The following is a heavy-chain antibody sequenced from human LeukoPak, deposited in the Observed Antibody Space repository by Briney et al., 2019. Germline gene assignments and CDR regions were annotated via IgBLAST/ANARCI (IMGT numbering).Heavy chain of an antibody. D-gene: IGHD5-18*01. J-gene: IGHJ6*03. CDR1: GGSISSGGYY. V-gene: IGHV4-31*03. Sequence: SETLSLTCTVSGGSISSGGYYWSWIRQHPGKGLEWIGYIYYSGSTYYNPSLKSRVTISVDTSKNQFSLKLSSVTAADTAVYYCAGSQRHSYGCYYYYMDVWGKGTTVTVSS. CDR3: AGSQRHSYGCYYYYMDV. CDR2: IYYSGST.